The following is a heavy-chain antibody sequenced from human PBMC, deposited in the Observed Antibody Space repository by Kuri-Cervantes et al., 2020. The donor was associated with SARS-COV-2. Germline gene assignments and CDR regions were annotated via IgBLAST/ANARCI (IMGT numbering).Heavy chain of an antibody. Sequence: LSLTCATSGFTFNNYDMHWVRQTPGEGLEWVAITSFDGSNKYYAESVKGRFTISRDNSKNTLYLQMNNMRREDTAVYFCARGRVGVQDFWGQGTLVTVSS. CDR3: ARGRVGVQDF. CDR2: TSFDGSNK. CDR1: GFTFNNYD. D-gene: IGHD2-21*01. J-gene: IGHJ4*02. V-gene: IGHV3-30*14.